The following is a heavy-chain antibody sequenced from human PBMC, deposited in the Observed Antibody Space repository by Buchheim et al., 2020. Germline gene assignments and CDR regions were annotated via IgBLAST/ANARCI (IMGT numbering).Heavy chain of an antibody. D-gene: IGHD3-22*01. V-gene: IGHV3-7*01. Sequence: VQLVESGGGVVQPGGSLRLSCAASGFTFSSFWMSWVRQAPGKGLEWVANIMQDGSEKYYVDSVKGRFTISRDNAKNSLYLQMNSLRAEDTAVYYCARVDRYDSSEYSPTYYFYYGMDVWGQGTT. J-gene: IGHJ6*02. CDR1: GFTFSSFW. CDR2: IMQDGSEK. CDR3: ARVDRYDSSEYSPTYYFYYGMDV.